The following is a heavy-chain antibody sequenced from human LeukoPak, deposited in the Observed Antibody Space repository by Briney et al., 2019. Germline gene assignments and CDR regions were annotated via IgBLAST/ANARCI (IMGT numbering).Heavy chain of an antibody. V-gene: IGHV3-48*03. Sequence: PGGSLRLSCAASGFTFSSHDMNWVRQAPGKGLEWVSYISNSGSTISYADSVKGRFTISRDNAKNSLYLQMNSLGAEDTAVYYCAREGIADYWGQGTLVTVSS. D-gene: IGHD3-10*01. CDR1: GFTFSSHD. CDR2: ISNSGSTI. CDR3: AREGIADY. J-gene: IGHJ4*02.